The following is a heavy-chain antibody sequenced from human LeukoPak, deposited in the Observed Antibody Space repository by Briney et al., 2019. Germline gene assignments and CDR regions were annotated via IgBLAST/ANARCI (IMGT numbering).Heavy chain of an antibody. D-gene: IGHD6-13*01. V-gene: IGHV3-9*01. J-gene: IGHJ3*02. CDR3: AKDYHGGVAAAGNAFDI. CDR1: GFTFDDYA. Sequence: GGSLRLSCAASGFTFDDYAMHWVRQAPGKGLEWVSGISWNSGSIGYADSVKGRFTISRDNAKNSLYLQMNSLRAEDTAVYYCAKDYHGGVAAAGNAFDIWGQGTMVTVSS. CDR2: ISWNSGSI.